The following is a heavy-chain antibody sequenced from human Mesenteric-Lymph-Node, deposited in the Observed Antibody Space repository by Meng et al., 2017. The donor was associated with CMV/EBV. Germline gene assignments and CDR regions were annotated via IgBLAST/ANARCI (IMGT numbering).Heavy chain of an antibody. CDR2: IGWDGGNT. CDR1: GFTFDDYT. CDR3: ARGNYYGMDV. V-gene: IGHV3-43*01. Sequence: GGSLRLSCAASGFTFDDYTMHWVRQAPGKGLEWVSFIGWDGGNTYYADSVRGRFTISRDNSKNSLYLQMNSLRAEDTAVYYCARGNYYGMDVWGQGTTVTVSS. J-gene: IGHJ6*02.